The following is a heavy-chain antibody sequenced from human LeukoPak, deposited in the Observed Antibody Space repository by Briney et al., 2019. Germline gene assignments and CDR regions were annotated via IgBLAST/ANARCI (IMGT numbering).Heavy chain of an antibody. CDR1: GYSISTGYY. V-gene: IGHV4-38-2*02. D-gene: IGHD3/OR15-3a*01. CDR3: ARRDSGAFDS. J-gene: IGHJ4*02. Sequence: SETLSLTCTVYGYSISTGYYWDWIRQPPGKGLEGIGTFYHGGSTYYNPSLKSRVTISVDTSKNQFSLNLTSVTAADTAVYYCARRDSGAFDSWGQGTLVTVSS. CDR2: FYHGGST.